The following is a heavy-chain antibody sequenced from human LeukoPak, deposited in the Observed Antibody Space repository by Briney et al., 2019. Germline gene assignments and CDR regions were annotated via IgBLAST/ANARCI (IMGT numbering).Heavy chain of an antibody. J-gene: IGHJ3*02. D-gene: IGHD2-2*01. Sequence: GASVKVSCKASGYTFTSYDINWVRQAPGQGLEWMGWMNPNSGNTDYAQKFQGRVTMTTDTSTSTAYMELRSLRSDDTAVYYCARSTSFASSAFDIWGQGTMVTVSS. CDR2: MNPNSGNT. CDR3: ARSTSFASSAFDI. V-gene: IGHV1-8*02. CDR1: GYTFTSYD.